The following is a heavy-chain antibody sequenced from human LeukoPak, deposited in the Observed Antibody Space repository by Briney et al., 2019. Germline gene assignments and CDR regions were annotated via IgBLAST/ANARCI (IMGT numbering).Heavy chain of an antibody. D-gene: IGHD4-17*01. CDR1: GFTFSGFA. Sequence: GGSLRLSCAASGFTFSGFAMSWVRRTPGKGLEWVSGISGSGDNTLYADSVKGRFTISRDNSKNTLYLQMNSLRAEDTAVYYCARAGGDNYYYYYMDVWGKGTTVTVSS. CDR3: ARAGGDNYYYYYMDV. V-gene: IGHV3-23*01. CDR2: ISGSGDNT. J-gene: IGHJ6*03.